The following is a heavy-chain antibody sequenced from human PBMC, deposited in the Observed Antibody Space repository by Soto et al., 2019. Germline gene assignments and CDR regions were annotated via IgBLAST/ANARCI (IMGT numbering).Heavy chain of an antibody. V-gene: IGHV1-2*04. Sequence: GASVKVSCKASGYTFTGYYMHWVRQAPGQGLEWMGWINPNSGGTNYAQKFQGWVTMTRDTSISTAYMELSRLRSDDTAVYYCARGGRAARSEDYYYYGMDVWGQGTTVTVSS. CDR2: INPNSGGT. CDR3: ARGGRAARSEDYYYYGMDV. J-gene: IGHJ6*02. D-gene: IGHD6-6*01. CDR1: GYTFTGYY.